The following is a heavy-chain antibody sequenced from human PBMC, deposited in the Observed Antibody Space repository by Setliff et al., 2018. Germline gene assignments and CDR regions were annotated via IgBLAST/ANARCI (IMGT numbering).Heavy chain of an antibody. CDR1: GGSISSSNYY. J-gene: IGHJ4*02. CDR3: ARLVIGITMVRGAYVDY. V-gene: IGHV4-39*01. CDR2: IYYSGST. D-gene: IGHD3-10*01. Sequence: KPSETLSLTCTVSGGSISSSNYYWMSWVRQPPGKGLEWIGSIYYSGSTYYNPSLKSRVTISVDTSKNQFSLKLSSVTAADTAVYYRARLVIGITMVRGAYVDYWGQGTLVTVSS.